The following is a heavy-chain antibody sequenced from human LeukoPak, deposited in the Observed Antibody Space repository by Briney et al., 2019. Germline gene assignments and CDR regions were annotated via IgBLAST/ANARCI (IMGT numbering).Heavy chain of an antibody. D-gene: IGHD6-6*01. CDR3: ARDHGEQLVIYYYYYMDV. Sequence: ASVKVSCKASGYTFTSYGISWVRQALGQGLEWMGWISAYNGNTNYAQKLQGRVTMTTDTSTSTAYMELRSLRSDDTAVYYCARDHGEQLVIYYYYYMDVWGKGTTVTVSS. CDR1: GYTFTSYG. V-gene: IGHV1-18*01. CDR2: ISAYNGNT. J-gene: IGHJ6*03.